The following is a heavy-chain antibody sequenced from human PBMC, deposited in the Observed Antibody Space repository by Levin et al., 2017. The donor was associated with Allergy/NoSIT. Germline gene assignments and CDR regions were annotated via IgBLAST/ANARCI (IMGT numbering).Heavy chain of an antibody. Sequence: GGSLRLSCAASGLTFSDHAMSWIRQAPGKGLEWVSAISGSGDNTYYPDSVKGRFTISRDNSKNTLYLQLQSLRADDTALYYCAKDFTGSGLYFGYWGQGTLVTVSS. J-gene: IGHJ4*02. D-gene: IGHD1-1*01. CDR3: AKDFTGSGLYFGY. V-gene: IGHV3-23*01. CDR1: GLTFSDHA. CDR2: ISGSGDNT.